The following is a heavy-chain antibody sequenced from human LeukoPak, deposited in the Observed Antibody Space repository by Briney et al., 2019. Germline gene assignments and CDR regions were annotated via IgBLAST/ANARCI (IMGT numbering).Heavy chain of an antibody. V-gene: IGHV3-15*01. CDR2: IKSKTDGGTT. CDR1: EFTFNNAW. Sequence: GGSLRLSCVASEFTFNNAWMSWVRQAPGKGLEWVGRIKSKTDGGTTDYAAPVKGRFTISRDDSKNTLYLQMNGLKPEDTGIYYCTTAGSDSSGWKWRYYFDYWGQGTLVTVSS. J-gene: IGHJ4*02. CDR3: TTAGSDSSGWKWRYYFDY. D-gene: IGHD6-19*01.